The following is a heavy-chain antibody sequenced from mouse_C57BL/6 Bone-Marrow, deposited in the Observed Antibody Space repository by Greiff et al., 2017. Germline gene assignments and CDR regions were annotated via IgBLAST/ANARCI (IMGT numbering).Heavy chain of an antibody. CDR2: IYPRSGNT. CDR1: GYTFTSYG. J-gene: IGHJ2*01. V-gene: IGHV1-81*01. Sequence: VQLQQSGAELARPGASVKLSCTASGYTFTSYGISWVKQRTGQGLEWIGEIYPRSGNTYYNEQFKGKATLTADKSSSTAYMELSSLTSEDAAVYCGARGGLRRGRYFDYWGQGTTLTVSS. D-gene: IGHD2-4*01. CDR3: ARGGLRRGRYFDY.